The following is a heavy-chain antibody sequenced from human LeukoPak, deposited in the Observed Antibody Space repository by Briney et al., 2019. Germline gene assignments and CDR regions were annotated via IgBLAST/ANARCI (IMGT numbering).Heavy chain of an antibody. J-gene: IGHJ4*02. CDR2: FYNRGNT. CDR1: GFTVSNYY. V-gene: IGHV3-66*01. Sequence: GGSLRLSCAASGFTVSNYYMSWVRQAPGKGLEWVSVFYNRGNTHHADSVKGRFSISRDNSKNTLYLQMNSLRAEDTAVYYCARGITEYSRYDYWGQGTLVTVSS. CDR3: ARGITEYSRYDY. D-gene: IGHD5-12*01.